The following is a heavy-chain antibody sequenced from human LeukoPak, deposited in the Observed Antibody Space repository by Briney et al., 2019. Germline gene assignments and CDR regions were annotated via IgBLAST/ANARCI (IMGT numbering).Heavy chain of an antibody. Sequence: SETLSLTCTVSGGSISSYYWHWGRQPPGKGLEWIGYIYYSGSTNYNPSLKSRVTISVDTSKNQFPLKLSSVTAADTAVYYCGSTMMVVVPPQYYFDYWGQGTLVTVSS. D-gene: IGHD3-22*01. CDR1: GGSISSYY. CDR3: GSTMMVVVPPQYYFDY. V-gene: IGHV4-59*01. J-gene: IGHJ4*02. CDR2: IYYSGST.